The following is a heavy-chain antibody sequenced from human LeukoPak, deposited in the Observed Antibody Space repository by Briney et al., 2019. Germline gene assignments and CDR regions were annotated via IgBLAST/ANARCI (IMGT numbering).Heavy chain of an antibody. V-gene: IGHV3-74*01. CDR2: INSDGSST. Sequence: GGSLRLSCAASGFTFSSYWMHWVRQALGKGLVWVSRINSDGSSTSYADSVKGRFTISRDNAKNTLYLQMNSLRAEDTAVYYCARDGSLGSYYGPDYWGQGTLVTVSS. CDR3: ARDGSLGSYYGPDY. J-gene: IGHJ4*02. CDR1: GFTFSSYW. D-gene: IGHD1-26*01.